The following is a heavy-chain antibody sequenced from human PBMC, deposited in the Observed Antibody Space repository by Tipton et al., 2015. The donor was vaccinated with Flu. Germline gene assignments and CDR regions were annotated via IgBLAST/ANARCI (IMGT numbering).Heavy chain of an antibody. CDR3: ARAGTTWGRMDV. Sequence: TLSLTCTVSGGSISTYYWSWIRQPPGKGLEWIGYIYCSGSTNYNPSLKSRVTISVDTSKNQFSLKLSSVTAADTAVYYCARAGTTWGRMDVWGQGTTVTVSS. V-gene: IGHV4-59*01. CDR2: IYCSGST. J-gene: IGHJ6*02. CDR1: GGSISTYY. D-gene: IGHD3-16*01.